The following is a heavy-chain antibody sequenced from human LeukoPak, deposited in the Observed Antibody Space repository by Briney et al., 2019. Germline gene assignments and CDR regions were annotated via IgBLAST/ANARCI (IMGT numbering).Heavy chain of an antibody. CDR2: IFYSGST. V-gene: IGHV4-59*08. Sequence: SETLSLTWTVSGGFIRSYYWSWIRQPPGKGLEWMGYIFYSGSTDSNPSLKSRVTISVDTSKNQFSLKLSSVTAADTAVYYCARTYCGGGSCHLDYWGQGTLVTVSS. CDR3: ARTYCGGGSCHLDY. J-gene: IGHJ4*02. D-gene: IGHD2-15*01. CDR1: GGFIRSYY.